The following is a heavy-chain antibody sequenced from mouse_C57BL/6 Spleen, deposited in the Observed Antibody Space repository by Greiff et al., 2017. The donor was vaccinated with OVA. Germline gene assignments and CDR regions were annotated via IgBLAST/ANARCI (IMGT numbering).Heavy chain of an antibody. V-gene: IGHV1-20*01. CDR2: INPYNGDT. CDR3: AKGYYGSSYVGSMDY. Sequence: EVQLQESGPELVKPGDSVKISCKASGYSFTGYFMNWVMQSHGKSLEWIGRINPYNGDTFYNQKFKGKATLTGDKSSSTAHMELRSLTSEDSAVYYCAKGYYGSSYVGSMDYWGQGTSVTVSS. J-gene: IGHJ4*01. CDR1: GYSFTGYF. D-gene: IGHD1-1*01.